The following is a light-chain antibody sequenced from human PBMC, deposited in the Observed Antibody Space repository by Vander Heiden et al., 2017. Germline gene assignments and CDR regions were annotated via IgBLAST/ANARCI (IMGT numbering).Light chain of an antibody. Sequence: DVVMTHTPLSLSVSPGQPASISCKSSHSLVHTDGRTYMDWFQQKSGQPPQPLSYEVSSRVTGVPERFSGSGSGTDFTLKISRVEPEDVGVYYCMHSIELPRTFGEGTKVEIK. CDR3: MHSIELPRT. CDR1: HSLVHTDGRTY. V-gene: IGKV2D-29*01. CDR2: EVS. J-gene: IGKJ1*01.